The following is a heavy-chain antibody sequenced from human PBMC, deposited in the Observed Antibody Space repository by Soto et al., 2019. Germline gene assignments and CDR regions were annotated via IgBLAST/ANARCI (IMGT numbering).Heavy chain of an antibody. Sequence: EVQLLESGGGLVQPGGSLRLSCAASGFTFSSYAMSWVRQAPGKGLEWVSAISGSGGSTYYADSVKGRFTISRDNSKKPLYMQMNSLRAEDTAVYYCAKDIVATMNGGDFDYWGQGTLVTVSS. D-gene: IGHD5-12*01. J-gene: IGHJ4*02. CDR1: GFTFSSYA. CDR2: ISGSGGST. CDR3: AKDIVATMNGGDFDY. V-gene: IGHV3-23*01.